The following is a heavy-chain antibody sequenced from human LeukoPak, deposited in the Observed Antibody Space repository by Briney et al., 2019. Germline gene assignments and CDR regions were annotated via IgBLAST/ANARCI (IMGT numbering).Heavy chain of an antibody. Sequence: GGSLRLSCAASGFTFSSYGMHWVRQAPGKGLEWVAVIWYDGSNKYYADSVKGRFTISRDNSKNTLYLQMNSLRAEDTAVYYFAKPYTRIAAASNFDYWGQGTLVTVSS. D-gene: IGHD6-13*01. V-gene: IGHV3-33*06. J-gene: IGHJ4*02. CDR1: GFTFSSYG. CDR3: AKPYTRIAAASNFDY. CDR2: IWYDGSNK.